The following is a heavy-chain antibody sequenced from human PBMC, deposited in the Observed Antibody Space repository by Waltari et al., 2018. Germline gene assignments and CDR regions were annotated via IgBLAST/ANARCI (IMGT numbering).Heavy chain of an antibody. J-gene: IGHJ6*02. CDR1: GGSISSGDYY. V-gene: IGHV4-30-4*08. CDR3: ARQRWLPSLDV. CDR2: IYYSGST. Sequence: QVQLQESGPGLVKPSQTLSLTCTVSGGSISSGDYYWSWIRQHPGKGLEWIGYIYYSGSTCYNPSLKSRVTISVDTSKNQFSLKLSAVTAADTAVYYCARQRWLPSLDVWGQGTTVTVSS. D-gene: IGHD5-12*01.